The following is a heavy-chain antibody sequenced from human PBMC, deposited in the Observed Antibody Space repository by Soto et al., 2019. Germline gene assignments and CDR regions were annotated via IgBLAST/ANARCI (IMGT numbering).Heavy chain of an antibody. Sequence: GASVKVSCKASGGTFSNYGISWVRQAPGQGLEWMGGIIPIFGTANYAQKFQGRVTITAVESTTTVYMEVSSLRSEDMAVYYCARDVPRGGSYQYFQHWGQGTLVTVSS. CDR2: IIPIFGTA. V-gene: IGHV1-69*13. J-gene: IGHJ1*01. CDR1: GGTFSNYG. CDR3: ARDVPRGGSYQYFQH. D-gene: IGHD1-26*01.